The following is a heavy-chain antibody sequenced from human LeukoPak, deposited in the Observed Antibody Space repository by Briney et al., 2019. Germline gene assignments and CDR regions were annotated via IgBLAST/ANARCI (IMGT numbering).Heavy chain of an antibody. CDR2: IYPGDSDT. D-gene: IGHD2-15*01. J-gene: IGHJ4*02. CDR1: GYSFTSYW. V-gene: IGHV5-51*01. Sequence: GESLKISCKGSGYSFTSYWIGWVRQMPGKGLEWMGIIYPGDSDTRYSPSFQGQVTISADKSISTAYLQWSSLKASDTAMYYCARWRVDLVVAATTSYYFDYWGQGTLVTVSS. CDR3: ARWRVDLVVAATTSYYFDY.